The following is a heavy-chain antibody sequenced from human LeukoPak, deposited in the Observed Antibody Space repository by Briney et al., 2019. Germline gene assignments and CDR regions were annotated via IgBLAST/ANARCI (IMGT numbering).Heavy chain of an antibody. D-gene: IGHD3-10*01. CDR3: TVLLWFGESVVGAG. CDR1: GFTFSSYT. CDR2: ISSSSSYI. V-gene: IGHV3-21*03. J-gene: IGHJ4*02. Sequence: GGSLRLSCAASGFTFSSYTMNWVRQAPGKGLEWVSAISSSSSYIYYADSVKGRFTISRHNAKRSLYLQMNSLKTEDTAVYYCTVLLWFGESVVGAGWGQGTLVTVSS.